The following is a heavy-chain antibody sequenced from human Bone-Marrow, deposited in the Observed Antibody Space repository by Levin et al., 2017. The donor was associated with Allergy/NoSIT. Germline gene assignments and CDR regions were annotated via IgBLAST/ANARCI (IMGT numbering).Heavy chain of an antibody. CDR2: ISLNSGNI. V-gene: IGHV3-9*01. J-gene: IGHJ4*02. D-gene: IGHD3-22*01. Sequence: LGGSLRLSCAASGFTFEDYAMHWVRQAPGKGLEWVSGISLNSGNIGYADSVKGRFTISRDNAKNSLYLQMNSLRAEDTALYYCVKDMSPEYYYDSSGAFNYWGQGTLVTVSS. CDR3: VKDMSPEYYYDSSGAFNY. CDR1: GFTFEDYA.